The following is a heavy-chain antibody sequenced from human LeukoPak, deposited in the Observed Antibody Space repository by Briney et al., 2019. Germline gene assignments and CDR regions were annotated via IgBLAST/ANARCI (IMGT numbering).Heavy chain of an antibody. CDR1: GYTFTSYE. CDR2: MNHNRGNT. CDR3: ASEVVPAAIVSRYYYDYMDV. Sequence: ASVTVSCKASGYTFTSYEINWVRQATGQGLEWMGWMNHNRGNTDYAQTLEGRVTMTRNTSISTAYIDLSSLRSEDTAVYYCASEVVPAAIVSRYYYDYMDVWGKGTTVTVSS. D-gene: IGHD2-2*02. J-gene: IGHJ6*03. V-gene: IGHV1-8*01.